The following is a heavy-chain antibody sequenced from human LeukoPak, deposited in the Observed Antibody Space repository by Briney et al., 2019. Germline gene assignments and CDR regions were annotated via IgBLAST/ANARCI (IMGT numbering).Heavy chain of an antibody. V-gene: IGHV3-7*01. CDR3: ARHRADDYVWGTYRSLDL. D-gene: IGHD3-16*02. CDR1: GFTFNKNW. J-gene: IGHJ5*02. CDR2: IKQDGSEK. Sequence: QPGGSLRLSCAASGFTFNKNWMSWVRQAPGKGLEWVANIKQDGSEKYYVDSVKGRFTISRDNAKSSLYLQMNSLRAEDTAVFYCARHRADDYVWGTYRSLDLWGQGTLVTVSS.